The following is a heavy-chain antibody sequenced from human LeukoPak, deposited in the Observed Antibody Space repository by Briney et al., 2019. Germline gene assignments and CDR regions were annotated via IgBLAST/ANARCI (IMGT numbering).Heavy chain of an antibody. CDR2: INYSGST. J-gene: IGHJ4*02. CDR1: GVSISSYY. D-gene: IGHD2/OR15-2a*01. Sequence: SETLSLTCTVSGVSISSYYWTWIRQPPGKGLEWIASINYSGSTNYNASLKSRVTMSVDTSKNQFSLKLSSVTAADTALYYCASNSPANDYWGQGTLVTVPS. CDR3: ASNSPANDY. V-gene: IGHV4-59*08.